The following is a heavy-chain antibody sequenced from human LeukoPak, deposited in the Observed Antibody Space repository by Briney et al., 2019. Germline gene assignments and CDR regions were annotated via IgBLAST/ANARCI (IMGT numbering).Heavy chain of an antibody. V-gene: IGHV5-51*01. CDR2: IYPGDSDT. CDR1: GYSFTSYW. J-gene: IGHJ6*02. CDR3: ARHLATVTASRQYYYYGMDV. Sequence: GESLKISCKGSGYSFTSYWIGWVRQMPGKGLEWMGIIYPGDSDTRYNPSFQGQVTISVDKSISTTYLQWSSLKASDTAIYYCARHLATVTASRQYYYYGMDVWGQGTTVTVSS. D-gene: IGHD4-17*01.